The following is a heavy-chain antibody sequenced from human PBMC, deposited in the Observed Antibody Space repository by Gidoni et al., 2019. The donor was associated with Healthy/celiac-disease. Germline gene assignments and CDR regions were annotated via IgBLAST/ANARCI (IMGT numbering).Heavy chain of an antibody. Sequence: EVQLVESGGGLVQPGWSLRLSCAASGFTFDDYAMHWVRQAPGKGLEWVSGISWNSGSIGYADSVKGRFTISRDNAKNSLYLQMNSLRAEDTALYYCAKDIRGYGSGIEYYFDYGGQGTLVTVSS. CDR3: AKDIRGYGSGIEYYFDY. CDR2: ISWNSGSI. V-gene: IGHV3-9*01. J-gene: IGHJ4*02. CDR1: GFTFDDYA. D-gene: IGHD3-10*01.